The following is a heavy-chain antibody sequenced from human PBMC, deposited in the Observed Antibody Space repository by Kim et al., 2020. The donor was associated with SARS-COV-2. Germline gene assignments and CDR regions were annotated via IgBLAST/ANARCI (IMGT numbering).Heavy chain of an antibody. Sequence: GGSLRLSCAASGFTFSSYSMNWVRQAPGKGLEWVSSISSSSSYIYYADSVKGRFTISRDNAKNSLYLQMNSLRAEDTAVYYCARAGRYDYVWGSYRHDAFDIWGQGTMVTVSS. J-gene: IGHJ3*02. V-gene: IGHV3-21*01. CDR3: ARAGRYDYVWGSYRHDAFDI. CDR2: ISSSSSYI. CDR1: GFTFSSYS. D-gene: IGHD3-16*02.